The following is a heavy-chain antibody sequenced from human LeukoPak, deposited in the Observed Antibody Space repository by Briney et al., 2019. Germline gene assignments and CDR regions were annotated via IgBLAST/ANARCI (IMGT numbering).Heavy chain of an antibody. CDR1: GGSFSGYY. CDR2: INHSGST. Sequence: PSETLSLTCAVYGGSFSGYYWSWIRQPPGKGLEWIGEINHSGSTNYNPSLKSRVTISVDTSKNQFSLKLSSVTAADTAVYYCARGSYDFWSGSHPPNTGYYYMDVWGKGTTVTVSS. CDR3: ARGSYDFWSGSHPPNTGYYYMDV. D-gene: IGHD3-3*01. V-gene: IGHV4-34*01. J-gene: IGHJ6*03.